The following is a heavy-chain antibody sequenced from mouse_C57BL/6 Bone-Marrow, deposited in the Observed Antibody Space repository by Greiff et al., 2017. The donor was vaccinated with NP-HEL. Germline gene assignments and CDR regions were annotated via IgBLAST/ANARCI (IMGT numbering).Heavy chain of an antibody. CDR1: GFTFSDYG. CDR3: ARRWAYYFDY. CDR2: ISSGSSTI. V-gene: IGHV5-17*01. D-gene: IGHD1-1*02. J-gene: IGHJ2*01. Sequence: EVQLMESGGGLVKPGGSLKLSCAASGFTFSDYGMHWVRQAPEKGLEWVAYISSGSSTIYYADTVKGRFTISRDNAKNTLFLQMTSLRSEDTAMYYCARRWAYYFDYWGQGTTLTVSS.